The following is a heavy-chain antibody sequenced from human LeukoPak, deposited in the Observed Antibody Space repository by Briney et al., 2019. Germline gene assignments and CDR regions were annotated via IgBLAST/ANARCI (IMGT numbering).Heavy chain of an antibody. V-gene: IGHV4-38-2*02. Sequence: SETLSLTCTVSGYSISSGYYWGWIRQPAGKGLEWIGRIYTSGSTNYNPSLKSRVTISVDTSKNQFSLKLCSVTAADTAVYYCARGSPYSSGWYSWFDPWGQGTLVTVSS. CDR2: IYTSGST. J-gene: IGHJ5*02. CDR1: GYSISSGYY. CDR3: ARGSPYSSGWYSWFDP. D-gene: IGHD6-19*01.